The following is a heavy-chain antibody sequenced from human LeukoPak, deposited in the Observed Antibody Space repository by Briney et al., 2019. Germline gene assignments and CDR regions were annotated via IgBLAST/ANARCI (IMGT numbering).Heavy chain of an antibody. Sequence: GGSLRLSCAASGFTFLNFGMSWVRQAPGKGLEWISSISGSGDRTYYADSVKGRFTISRDNVDNTLFLQMTRLRAEDTAVYYCAKDRTRSGRSGWPCFDYWGQGTLVTVSS. CDR3: AKDRTRSGRSGWPCFDY. CDR2: ISGSGDRT. V-gene: IGHV3-23*01. J-gene: IGHJ4*02. D-gene: IGHD6-19*01. CDR1: GFTFLNFG.